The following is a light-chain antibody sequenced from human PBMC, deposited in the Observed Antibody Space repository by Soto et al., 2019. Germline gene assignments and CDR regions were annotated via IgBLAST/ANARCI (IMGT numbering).Light chain of an antibody. V-gene: IGKV1-5*01. CDR3: QQYHSYSPFN. J-gene: IGKJ3*01. CDR1: QSISRW. CDR2: DAS. Sequence: DIQMTQSPSTLSASVGDSVTITCRASQSISRWLAWYQQKPGKAPKLLVYDASSLESGVPSRFSGRGYGTEFTLTISSLQPDDFATYFCQQYHSYSPFNFGPGTKVDVK.